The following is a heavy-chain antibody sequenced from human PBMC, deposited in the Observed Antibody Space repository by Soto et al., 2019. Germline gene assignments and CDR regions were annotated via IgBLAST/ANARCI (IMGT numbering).Heavy chain of an antibody. CDR3: ARQRRDASDNCCLCTMDV. CDR1: GSTFSTYW. Sequence: PGESLKISCQSSGSTFSTYWVAWVRQRPGKALEWLGLIYPDDSDTRYNPSFRGQVTISAEKSSSTIFLQWSSLKASDTATYYCARQRRDASDNCCLCTMDVWGQGTTVTVSS. J-gene: IGHJ6*02. D-gene: IGHD2-15*01. CDR2: IYPDDSDT. V-gene: IGHV5-51*01.